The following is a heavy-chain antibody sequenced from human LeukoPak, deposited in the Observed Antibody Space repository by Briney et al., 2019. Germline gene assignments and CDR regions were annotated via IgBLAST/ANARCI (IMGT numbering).Heavy chain of an antibody. CDR2: ICPDGTVT. J-gene: IGHJ4*02. V-gene: IGHV3-74*01. CDR1: GFTFSTYC. Sequence: GGALRLSCAASGFTFSTYCMHWVRQAPGKGPMWVSRICPDGTVTNYADSVKARFIISRDNARNTVYLQMNSLRVEDTAVYYCVRDFRSADYWGQGTLVTVSS. CDR3: VRDFRSADY.